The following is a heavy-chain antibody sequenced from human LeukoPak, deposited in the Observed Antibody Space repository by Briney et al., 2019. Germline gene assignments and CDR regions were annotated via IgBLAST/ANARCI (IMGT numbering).Heavy chain of an antibody. CDR2: IYYSGST. Sequence: SETLSLTCTVSGYSISSGYYWGWIRQPPGKGLEWIGSIYYSGSTYYDPSLKSRVTISVDTSKNQFSLNLSSVTAADTAVYSCARDPPYCSSTSCSTGDDYWGQGTLVTVSS. CDR1: GYSISSGYY. D-gene: IGHD2-2*02. CDR3: ARDPPYCSSTSCSTGDDY. V-gene: IGHV4-38-2*02. J-gene: IGHJ4*02.